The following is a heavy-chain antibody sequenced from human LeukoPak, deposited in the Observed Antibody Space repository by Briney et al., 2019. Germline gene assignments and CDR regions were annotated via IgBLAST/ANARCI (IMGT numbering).Heavy chain of an antibody. Sequence: ASVKVSCKASGYTFTSYGISWARQAPGQGLEWMGWISAYNGNTNYAQKLQGRVTMTTDTSTSTAYMELRSLRSDDTAVYYCARIPAGLYSSGWYSPSFDYWGQGTLVTVSS. CDR3: ARIPAGLYSSGWYSPSFDY. J-gene: IGHJ4*02. V-gene: IGHV1-18*01. D-gene: IGHD6-19*01. CDR1: GYTFTSYG. CDR2: ISAYNGNT.